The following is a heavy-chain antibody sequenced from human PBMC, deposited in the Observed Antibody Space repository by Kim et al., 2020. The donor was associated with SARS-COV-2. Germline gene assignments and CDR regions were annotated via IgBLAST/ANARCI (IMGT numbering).Heavy chain of an antibody. Sequence: TFYADSVKVRFSISRDDAKNSLYLQMNSLTAEDTAVYFCAREGGSGSYLDYWGQGTLVSVSS. V-gene: IGHV3-11*06. CDR2: T. J-gene: IGHJ4*02. CDR3: AREGGSGSYLDY. D-gene: IGHD3-10*01.